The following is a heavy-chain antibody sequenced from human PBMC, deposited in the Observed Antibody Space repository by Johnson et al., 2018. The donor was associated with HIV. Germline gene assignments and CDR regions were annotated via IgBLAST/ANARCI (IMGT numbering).Heavy chain of an antibody. J-gene: IGHJ3*02. V-gene: IGHV3-13*01. CDR3: ARDFAGDYYDSSGYYRNTDAFDI. D-gene: IGHD3-22*01. CDR2: CDT. Sequence: CDTYYPGSVKGRFTISRENAKNSLYLQMNSLRAGDTAVYYCARDFAGDYYDSSGYYRNTDAFDIWGQGTMVTVSS.